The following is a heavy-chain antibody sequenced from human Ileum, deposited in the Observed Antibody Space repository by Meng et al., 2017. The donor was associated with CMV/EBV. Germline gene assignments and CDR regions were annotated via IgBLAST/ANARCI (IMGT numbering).Heavy chain of an antibody. CDR2: INPNNGDT. CDR3: ARGANYASYRVNY. Sequence: SEGQSKTTGAFQDVSCEACCNTCDYYYVHGLRQACVQGREWMGWINPNNGDTDTAQKFRVGVPMTRDTSINTAYMEVTSADTAVYYRARGANYASYRVNYWGQGTLVTVSS. CDR1: CNTCDYYY. J-gene: IGHJ1*01. D-gene: IGHD1-7*01. V-gene: IGHV1-2*02.